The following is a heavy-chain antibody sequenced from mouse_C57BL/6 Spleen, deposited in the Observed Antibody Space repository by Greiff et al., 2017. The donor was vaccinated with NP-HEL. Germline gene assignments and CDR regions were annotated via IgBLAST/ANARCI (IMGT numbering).Heavy chain of an antibody. V-gene: IGHV1-82*01. J-gene: IGHJ3*01. CDR2: IYPGDGDT. Sequence: VKLQESGPELVKPGASVKISCKASGYAFSSSWMNWVKQRPGKGLEWIGRIYPGDGDTNYNGKFKGKATLTADKSSSTAYMQLSSLTSEDSAVYFCARRYGNYEGWFAYWGQGTLVTVSA. D-gene: IGHD2-1*01. CDR3: ARRYGNYEGWFAY. CDR1: GYAFSSSW.